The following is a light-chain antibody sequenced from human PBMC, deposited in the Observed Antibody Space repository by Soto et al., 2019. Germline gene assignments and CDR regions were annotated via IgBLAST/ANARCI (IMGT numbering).Light chain of an antibody. V-gene: IGKV3-15*01. CDR1: QSISSS. CDR3: QQYYNWSPGT. J-gene: IGKJ1*01. CDR2: HAS. Sequence: EIVLTQSPATLSVSPGERATLSCRASQSISSSFAWYQQQPGQAPRLLIYHASTRAAGILARFSGSGSGTAFTLTISSLQSEDFAVDYCQQYYNWSPGTFGQGTKVEIK.